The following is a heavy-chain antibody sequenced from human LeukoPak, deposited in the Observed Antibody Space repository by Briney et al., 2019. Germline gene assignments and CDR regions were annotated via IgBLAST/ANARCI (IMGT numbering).Heavy chain of an antibody. CDR2: VHPGDPDI. J-gene: IGHJ4*02. Sequence: GESLKISCKGSGYSFNTYWIGWVRQMPGKGLEWMGSVHPGDPDIRYSPSFQGQVTISADKSISTAYLQWSSLRASDTAMYYCARWAGYSISWHYFNYWGQGTLVTVSS. CDR3: ARWAGYSISWHYFNY. V-gene: IGHV5-51*01. CDR1: GYSFNTYW. D-gene: IGHD6-13*01.